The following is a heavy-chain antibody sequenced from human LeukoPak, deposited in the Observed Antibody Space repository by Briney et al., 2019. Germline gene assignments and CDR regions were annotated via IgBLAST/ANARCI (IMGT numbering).Heavy chain of an antibody. CDR1: GYTLTELS. J-gene: IGHJ5*02. CDR2: FDPEDGET. V-gene: IGHV1-24*01. D-gene: IGHD1-26*01. Sequence: ASVKVSCKVSGYTLTELSMHWVRQAPGKGLEWMGGFDPEDGETIYAQKFQGRVTMTEDTSTDTAYMELSSLRSEDTAVYYCATKSAVHQVGAIWFDPWGQGTLVTVSS. CDR3: ATKSAVHQVGAIWFDP.